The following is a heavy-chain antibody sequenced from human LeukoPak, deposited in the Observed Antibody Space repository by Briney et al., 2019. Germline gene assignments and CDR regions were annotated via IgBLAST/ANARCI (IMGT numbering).Heavy chain of an antibody. V-gene: IGHV1-8*01. CDR1: GYTLTSYD. CDR2: MNPNSGNT. J-gene: IGHJ4*02. CDR3: ARRTYYYDSSGYYIDY. D-gene: IGHD3-22*01. Sequence: ASVTVSCTASGYTLTSYDISWVRQAPGQGLEWMGWMNPNSGNTCYAQKFQGRVTMTRNTSISTAYMELSSLRSEDTAVYYCARRTYYYDSSGYYIDYWGQGTLVTVSS.